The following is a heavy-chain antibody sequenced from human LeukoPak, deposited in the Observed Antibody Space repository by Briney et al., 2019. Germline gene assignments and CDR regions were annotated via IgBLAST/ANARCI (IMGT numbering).Heavy chain of an antibody. Sequence: GGSLRLSCAASGFTFSNAWMGWVRQAPGKGLEWVGRIKSKTDGGTTDYAAPVKGRFTISRDDSKNTLYLQMNSLKTEDTAVYYCTTEVLRYFDWLLSQGTHAFDIWGQGTMVTVSS. V-gene: IGHV3-15*01. CDR2: IKSKTDGGTT. CDR1: GFTFSNAW. CDR3: TTEVLRYFDWLLSQGTHAFDI. D-gene: IGHD3-9*01. J-gene: IGHJ3*02.